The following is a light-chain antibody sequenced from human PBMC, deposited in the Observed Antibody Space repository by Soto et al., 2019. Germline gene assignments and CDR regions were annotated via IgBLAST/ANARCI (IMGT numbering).Light chain of an antibody. V-gene: IGKV1-39*01. Sequence: DIQMTQSPSSLSAFVGDRVTITCRASQSISSYLNWYQQKPGTAPRLLIYSASSLQSGVPSRFSGSGSGTDFTLTSISLQPEDFATNYCQQSYITPNTFGQGTKVEIK. CDR3: QQSYITPNT. CDR2: SAS. J-gene: IGKJ1*01. CDR1: QSISSY.